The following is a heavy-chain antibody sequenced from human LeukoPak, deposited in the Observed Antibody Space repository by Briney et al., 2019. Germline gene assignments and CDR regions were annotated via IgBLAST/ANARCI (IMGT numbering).Heavy chain of an antibody. Sequence: GGSLRLSCAASGFTLSSNAMHWVRQAPGKGLEWVAVISYDGSNKYYADSVKGRFTISRDTSKNTLYLQMNSLRAEDTAVYYCGRVSWDWANYPFDVWGQGTKVTVSS. J-gene: IGHJ3*01. D-gene: IGHD3/OR15-3a*01. CDR2: ISYDGSNK. CDR3: GRVSWDWANYPFDV. V-gene: IGHV3-30-3*01. CDR1: GFTLSSNA.